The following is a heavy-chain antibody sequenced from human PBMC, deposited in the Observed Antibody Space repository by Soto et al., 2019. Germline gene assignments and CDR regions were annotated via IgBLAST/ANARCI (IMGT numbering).Heavy chain of an antibody. CDR1: GGTFSSYA. CDR3: ARVVXAXXXLXGXXDP. J-gene: IGHJ5*02. CDR2: IIPIFGTA. Sequence: QVQLVQSGAEVKKPGSSVKVSCKASGGTFSSYAISWVRQAPGQGLEWMGGIIPIFGTANYAQKFQGRVTITADESTSTAYMGLSSLRSEDTAVYYXARVVXAXXXLXGXXDPWGQGTLVTVSS. V-gene: IGHV1-69*12.